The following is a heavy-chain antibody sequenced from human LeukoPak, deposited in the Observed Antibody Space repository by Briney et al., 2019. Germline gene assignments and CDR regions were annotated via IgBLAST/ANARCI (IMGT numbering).Heavy chain of an antibody. D-gene: IGHD2-2*01. V-gene: IGHV3-21*01. CDR3: ARDSRCSTSCYPDAFDI. J-gene: IGHJ3*02. Sequence: GGSLRLSCAASGFTFSSYSMNWVRQAPGKGLEWVSSISSSSSYIYYADSVKGRFTISRDNAKNSLYLQMNSLSAEDTAVYYCARDSRCSTSCYPDAFDIWGQGTMVTVSS. CDR1: GFTFSSYS. CDR2: ISSSSSYI.